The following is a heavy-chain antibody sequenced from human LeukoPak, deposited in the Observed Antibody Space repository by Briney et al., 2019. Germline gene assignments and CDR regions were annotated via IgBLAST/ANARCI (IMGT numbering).Heavy chain of an antibody. J-gene: IGHJ4*02. D-gene: IGHD1-26*01. CDR1: GGSFSSGQY. CDR2: ASYSGGT. Sequence: PSETLSLTCAVFGGSFSSGQYWSWIRQHPGKGLEWIGFASYSGGTYYNPSLMSRITISVDRSQNQFSLRMRDVTAADTAVYFCATAEWEYFYFDSWGQGALVAVSS. V-gene: IGHV4-31*11. CDR3: ATAEWEYFYFDS.